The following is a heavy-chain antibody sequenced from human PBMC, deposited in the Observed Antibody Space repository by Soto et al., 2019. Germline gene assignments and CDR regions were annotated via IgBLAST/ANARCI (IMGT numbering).Heavy chain of an antibody. J-gene: IGHJ5*02. CDR2: IYHSGST. V-gene: IGHV4-30-2*01. D-gene: IGHD6-6*01. CDR3: ARGGDSSSFVWFDP. CDR1: GGSISSGDYY. Sequence: SETLSLTCTVSGGSISSGDYYWSWIRQPPGKGLEWIGYIYHSGSTNYNPSLKSRVTISVDKSKNQFSLKLSSVTAADTAVYYCARGGDSSSFVWFDPWGQGTLVTVS.